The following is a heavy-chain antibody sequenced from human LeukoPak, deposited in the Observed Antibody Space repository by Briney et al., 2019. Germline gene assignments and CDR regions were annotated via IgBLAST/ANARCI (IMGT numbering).Heavy chain of an antibody. Sequence: KPSETLSLTCTVSGGSISSSSYHWGWIRQPPGKGLEWIGSIYYGGNTYYNPSLKSRVTISVDTSRNQFSLKLSSVTAADTAVYYCARQIYGDLYYFDYWGQGTLVTVSS. D-gene: IGHD4-17*01. CDR3: ARQIYGDLYYFDY. V-gene: IGHV4-39*01. CDR1: GGSISSSSYH. CDR2: IYYGGNT. J-gene: IGHJ4*02.